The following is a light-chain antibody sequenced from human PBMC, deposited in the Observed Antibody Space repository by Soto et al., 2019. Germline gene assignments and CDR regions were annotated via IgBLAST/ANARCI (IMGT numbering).Light chain of an antibody. CDR2: DTD. CDR3: ATWDDSLSAAV. V-gene: IGLV1-51*01. Sequence: QSVLTQPPSVSAAPGQRVTISCSGSSSNIGKSHVSWYQHLPGTAPKHIIYDTDKRPSGIPDRLYGSKSGTAATLDITGLQTGDEADYYCATWDDSLSAAVFGPGTKLTVL. CDR1: SSNIGKSH. J-gene: IGLJ1*01.